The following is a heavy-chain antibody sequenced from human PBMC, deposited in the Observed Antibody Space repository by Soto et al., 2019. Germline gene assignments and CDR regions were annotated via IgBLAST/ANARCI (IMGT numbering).Heavy chain of an antibody. Sequence: SEPLSLTWTVSGVSISNLSYCWGWIRQPPGKGLEWIGSIYYSGSTYYNPSLKSRVTISVDTSKNQFSLKLSSVTAADTAVYYCARLGAQEIDPWGQGTLVTVSS. J-gene: IGHJ5*02. V-gene: IGHV4-39*07. D-gene: IGHD3-16*01. CDR1: GVSISNLSYC. CDR2: IYYSGST. CDR3: ARLGAQEIDP.